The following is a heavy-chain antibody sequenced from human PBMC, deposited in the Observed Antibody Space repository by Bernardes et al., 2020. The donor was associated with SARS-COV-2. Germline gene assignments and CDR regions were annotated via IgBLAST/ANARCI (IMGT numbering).Heavy chain of an antibody. CDR2: VTCSGDGT. CDR3: AKQGRVNTGSFDY. Sequence: SCGSCGFTFSSDAMGWVRQAPGKGLEWVSTVTCSGDGTYYVDSVKSRFTISRDNSKNTLYLQMNSLRAEDTAVYYCAKQGRVNTGSFDYWGQGTLVTVSS. V-gene: IGHV3-23*01. D-gene: IGHD1-26*01. CDR1: GFTFSSDA. J-gene: IGHJ4*02.